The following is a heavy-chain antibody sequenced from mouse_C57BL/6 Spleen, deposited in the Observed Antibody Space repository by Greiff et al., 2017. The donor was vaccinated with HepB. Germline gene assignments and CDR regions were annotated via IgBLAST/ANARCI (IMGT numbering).Heavy chain of an antibody. CDR3: ARWGVITTIVAHWYFDV. CDR2: INPGSGGT. V-gene: IGHV1-54*01. J-gene: IGHJ1*03. Sequence: VKLMESGAELVRPGTSVKVSCKASGYAFTNYLIEWVKQRPGQGLEWIGVINPGSGGTNYNEKFKGKATLTADKSSSTAYMQLSSLTSEDSAVYFCARWGVITTIVAHWYFDVWGTGTTVTVSS. CDR1: GYAFTNYL. D-gene: IGHD1-1*01.